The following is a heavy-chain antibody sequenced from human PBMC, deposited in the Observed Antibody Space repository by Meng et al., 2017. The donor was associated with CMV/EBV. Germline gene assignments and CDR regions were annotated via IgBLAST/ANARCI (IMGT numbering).Heavy chain of an antibody. CDR2: INPNSGGT. CDR1: GYTFTGYY. Sequence: QVQRVQSGAEVKQPGASWKVSCKASGYTFTGYYMHGGRQAPGQGLEWMGWINPNSGGTNYAQKFQGRVTMTRDTSISTAYMELSRLRSDDTAVYYCARVQVRGEMATPAGYWGQGTLVTVSS. V-gene: IGHV1-2*02. CDR3: ARVQVRGEMATPAGY. J-gene: IGHJ4*02. D-gene: IGHD5-24*01.